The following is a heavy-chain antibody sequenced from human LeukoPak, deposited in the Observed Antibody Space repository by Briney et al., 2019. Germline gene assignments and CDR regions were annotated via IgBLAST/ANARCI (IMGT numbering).Heavy chain of an antibody. CDR1: GYSISSGYY. V-gene: IGHV4-38-2*02. CDR3: ARPIQLWFKASVLHAFDI. Sequence: PSETLSLTCTVAGYSISSGYYGGGIRQPPGKGREWIGSIYHSGSAYYNPSLKSRVTLPVDTSKNQFSLRLSSVTAADTAVYYCARPIQLWFKASVLHAFDIWGQGTMVTVSS. CDR2: IYHSGSA. J-gene: IGHJ3*02. D-gene: IGHD5-18*01.